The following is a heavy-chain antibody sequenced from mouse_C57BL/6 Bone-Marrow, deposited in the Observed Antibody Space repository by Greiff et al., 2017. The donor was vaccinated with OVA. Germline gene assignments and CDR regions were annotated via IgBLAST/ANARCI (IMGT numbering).Heavy chain of an antibody. J-gene: IGHJ3*01. Sequence: DVMLVESGGGLVQPGGSLKLSCAASGFDFSRYWMSWVRQAPGKGLEWIGEINPDSSTINYTPSLKDKFIISRDNAKNTLYLQMSKVRSEDTALDYGARPDYDGYYAWFAYWGQGTLVTVSA. V-gene: IGHV4-1*02. CDR2: INPDSSTI. CDR1: GFDFSRYW. D-gene: IGHD2-3*01. CDR3: ARPDYDGYYAWFAY.